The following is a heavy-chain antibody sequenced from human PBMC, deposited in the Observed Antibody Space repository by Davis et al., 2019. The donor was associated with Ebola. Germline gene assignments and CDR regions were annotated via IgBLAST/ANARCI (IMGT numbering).Heavy chain of an antibody. CDR3: ARAPSYNSFYFDY. Sequence: PSETLSLTCTVSGGSISSGYYYWSWIRQPPGKGLEWIGYIYYSGSTYYNPSLKSRVTISVDTSKNQFALKLSPVTAADTAVYYCARAPSYNSFYFDYWGQGTLVTVSS. CDR1: GGSISSGYYY. J-gene: IGHJ4*02. D-gene: IGHD5-24*01. V-gene: IGHV4-30-4*01. CDR2: IYYSGST.